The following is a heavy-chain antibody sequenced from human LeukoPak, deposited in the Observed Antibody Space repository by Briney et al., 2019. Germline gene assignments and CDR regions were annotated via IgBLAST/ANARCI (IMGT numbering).Heavy chain of an antibody. CDR3: AKDSKYYDSSGYYRY. Sequence: GGSLRLSCAASGLTFSNYAMTWVRQTPGKGLEWVSSISSDGVTTSYADSVKGRFTISRDNSKNTLYLQMNSLRAEDTAVYYCAKDSKYYDSSGYYRYWGQGTLVTVSS. CDR2: ISSDGVTT. V-gene: IGHV3-23*01. J-gene: IGHJ4*01. D-gene: IGHD3-22*01. CDR1: GLTFSNYA.